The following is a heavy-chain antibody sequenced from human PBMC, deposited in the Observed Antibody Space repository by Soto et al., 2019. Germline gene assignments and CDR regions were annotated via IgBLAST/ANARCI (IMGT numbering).Heavy chain of an antibody. V-gene: IGHV4-39*01. J-gene: IGHJ4*02. CDR2: IYYSGST. Sequence: SETLSLTCTVSGGSISSSTYYWGWIRQPPGKGLEWIGSIYYSGSTYYNPSLKTRVTVSLDTSKNQFSLKLNSVTAADTAVYFCARHGGYDIFDYWGQGTLVTVSS. D-gene: IGHD5-12*01. CDR1: GGSISSSTYY. CDR3: ARHGGYDIFDY.